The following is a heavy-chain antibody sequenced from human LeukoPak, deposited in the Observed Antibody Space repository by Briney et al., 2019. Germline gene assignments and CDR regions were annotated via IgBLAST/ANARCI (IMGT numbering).Heavy chain of an antibody. D-gene: IGHD5-24*01. V-gene: IGHV5-51*01. CDR2: IYPGDSDT. CDR1: GYSYTNYW. J-gene: IGHJ4*02. CDR3: ARNKDGYNRPFDY. Sequence: GESLKISCKGSGYSYTNYWIGWVRQMPGKGLEWMGIIYPGDSDTRYSPSLQGQVTISADKSISTAYLQWSSLKASDTAMYYCARNKDGYNRPFDYWGQGTLVTVSS.